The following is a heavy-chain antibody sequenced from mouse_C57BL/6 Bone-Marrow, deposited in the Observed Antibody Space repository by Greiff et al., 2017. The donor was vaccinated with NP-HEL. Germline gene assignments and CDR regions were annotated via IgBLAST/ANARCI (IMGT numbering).Heavy chain of an antibody. Sequence: EVKLVESGGGLVKPGGSLKLSCAASGFTFSSYAMSWVRQTPEKRLEWVATISDGGSYTYYPDNVKGRFTISRDNAKNNLYLQMSHLKSEDTAMYYCARGKFITQGEYYFDYWGQGTTLTVSS. CDR2: ISDGGSYT. CDR3: ARGKFITQGEYYFDY. D-gene: IGHD1-1*01. CDR1: GFTFSSYA. J-gene: IGHJ2*01. V-gene: IGHV5-4*03.